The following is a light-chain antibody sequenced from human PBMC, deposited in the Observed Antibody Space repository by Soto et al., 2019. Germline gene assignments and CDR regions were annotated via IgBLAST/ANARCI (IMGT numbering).Light chain of an antibody. CDR2: AAS. CDR3: QQSYSTPIT. J-gene: IGKJ5*01. CDR1: QSMSSY. Sequence: DIQMTQSPSSLSASVGDKVSITCRASQSMSSYLNWYQQKPGKAPQLLIYAASNLHSGVPSRFSGSGAGTDLTLTISSLQPEDFATYYCQQSYSTPITFGQGTRLEIK. V-gene: IGKV1-39*01.